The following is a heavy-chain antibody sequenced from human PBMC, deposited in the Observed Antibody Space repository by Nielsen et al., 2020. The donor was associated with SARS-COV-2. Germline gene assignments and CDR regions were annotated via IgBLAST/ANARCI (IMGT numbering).Heavy chain of an antibody. J-gene: IGHJ4*02. CDR1: GFTFSSYA. Sequence: GGSLRLSCAASGFTFSSYAMHWVRQAPGKGLEWVAVIWYDGSNKYYADSVKGRFTISRDNSKNTLYLQMNSLRAEDTAVYYCARSYYDYYFDYWGQGTLVTVSS. D-gene: IGHD5-12*01. CDR3: ARSYYDYYFDY. CDR2: IWYDGSNK. V-gene: IGHV3-33*08.